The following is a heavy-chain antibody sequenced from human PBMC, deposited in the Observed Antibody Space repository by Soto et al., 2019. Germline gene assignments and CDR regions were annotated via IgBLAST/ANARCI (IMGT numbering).Heavy chain of an antibody. J-gene: IGHJ1*01. D-gene: IGHD2-2*01. CDR2: IIPILGIA. Sequence: SVKVSCKASGGTFSSYTISWVRQAPGQGLEWMGRIIPILGIANYAQKFQGRVTITADKSTSTAYMELSSLRSEDTAVYYCARDVGYCSSTSCYLAPGIEYFQHWGQGTLVTVSS. V-gene: IGHV1-69*04. CDR1: GGTFSSYT. CDR3: ARDVGYCSSTSCYLAPGIEYFQH.